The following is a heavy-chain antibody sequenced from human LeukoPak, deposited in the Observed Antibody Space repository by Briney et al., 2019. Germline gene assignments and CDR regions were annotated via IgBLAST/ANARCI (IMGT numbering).Heavy chain of an antibody. Sequence: RASVKVSCKVSGYTLTELSMHWVRQAPGKGLEWMGGFDPEDGETIYAQKFQGRVTMTEDTSTDTAYMELSSLRSEDTAVYYCARDTGDEGATHHYFDYWGQGTLVTVSS. D-gene: IGHD1-26*01. CDR2: FDPEDGET. J-gene: IGHJ4*02. CDR3: ARDTGDEGATHHYFDY. V-gene: IGHV1-24*01. CDR1: GYTLTELS.